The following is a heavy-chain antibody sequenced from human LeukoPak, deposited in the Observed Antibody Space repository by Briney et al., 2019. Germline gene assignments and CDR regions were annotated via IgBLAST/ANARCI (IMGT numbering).Heavy chain of an antibody. J-gene: IGHJ4*02. D-gene: IGHD3-22*01. CDR2: IYYSGST. CDR1: GGSISSYY. CDR3: ARGYYFDY. Sequence: SETLSLICTVSGGSISSYYWGWIRQPPGKGLEWIGSIYYSGSTYYNPSLKSRVTISVDTSKNQFSLKLSSVTAADTAVYYCARGYYFDYWGQGTLVTVSS. V-gene: IGHV4-39*07.